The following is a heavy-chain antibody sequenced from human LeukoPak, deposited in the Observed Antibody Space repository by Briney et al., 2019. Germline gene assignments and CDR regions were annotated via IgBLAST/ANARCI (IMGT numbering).Heavy chain of an antibody. Sequence: GASVKVSCKASGYTFTSYYMHWVRQAPGQGLEWMGIINPSGGSTSYAQKFQGRVTMTRDTSTSTVYMELSSLRSEDTAVYYCARDKYDSSGYGWRYYYYGMDVWGQGTTVTVSS. CDR2: INPSGGST. J-gene: IGHJ6*02. CDR1: GYTFTSYY. CDR3: ARDKYDSSGYGWRYYYYGMDV. V-gene: IGHV1-46*01. D-gene: IGHD3-22*01.